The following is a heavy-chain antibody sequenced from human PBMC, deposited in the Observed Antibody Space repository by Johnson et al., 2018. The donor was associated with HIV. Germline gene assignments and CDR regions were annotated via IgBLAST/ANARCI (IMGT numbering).Heavy chain of an antibody. D-gene: IGHD3-10*01. V-gene: IGHV3-30*04. CDR2: IWYDGLNK. CDR3: LRDRGTMLLDVAFDI. Sequence: QMQLVESGGGVVQPGRSLRLSCAASGFTFSSYAMHWVRQAPGKGLEWVAVIWYDGLNKYYADSVKGRFTISRDNSKNTLYLQMNSLRAEETAVYYCLRDRGTMLLDVAFDIWGQWTMVTVSS. J-gene: IGHJ3*02. CDR1: GFTFSSYA.